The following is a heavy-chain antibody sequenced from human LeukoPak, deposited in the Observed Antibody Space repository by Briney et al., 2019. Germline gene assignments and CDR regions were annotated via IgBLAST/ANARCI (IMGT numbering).Heavy chain of an antibody. CDR3: AKDQGGNTATDY. CDR2: ISYDGSNK. CDR1: GFTFSSYG. Sequence: GGSLRLSCAASGFTFSSYGMHWVRQAPGKGLEWVAVISYDGSNKYYADSVKGRFTISRDNSKNTLYLQMNSLRAEDTAVHYCAKDQGGNTATDYWGQGTLVTVSS. V-gene: IGHV3-30*18. D-gene: IGHD5-18*01. J-gene: IGHJ4*02.